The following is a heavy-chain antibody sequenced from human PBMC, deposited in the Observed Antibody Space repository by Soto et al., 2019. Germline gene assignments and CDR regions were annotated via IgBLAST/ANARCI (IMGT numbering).Heavy chain of an antibody. Sequence: QVQLVQSGAEVKKPGSSVKVSCKASGGTFSSYTISWVRQAPGQGLEWMGRIIPILGIANYAQKFQGRVKITADKSTSTAYMELSSLRSEDTAVYYCARDLGRGDVPPGYWGQGTLVTVSS. D-gene: IGHD3-10*01. J-gene: IGHJ4*02. CDR3: ARDLGRGDVPPGY. CDR2: IIPILGIA. V-gene: IGHV1-69*08. CDR1: GGTFSSYT.